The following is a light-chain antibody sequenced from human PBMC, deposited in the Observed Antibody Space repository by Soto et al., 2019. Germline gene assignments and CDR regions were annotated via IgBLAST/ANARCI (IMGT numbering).Light chain of an antibody. Sequence: EIVLTQSPGTLSLSPGERATLSCRASQSVSSNYLAWYQQKPGQTPRLLIYGASSRATGIPDRFSGSGSGTAFPLTISRLEPEDFAVFYCQQYGSSPWTFGQGTKVEIK. CDR2: GAS. CDR1: QSVSSNY. V-gene: IGKV3-20*01. CDR3: QQYGSSPWT. J-gene: IGKJ1*01.